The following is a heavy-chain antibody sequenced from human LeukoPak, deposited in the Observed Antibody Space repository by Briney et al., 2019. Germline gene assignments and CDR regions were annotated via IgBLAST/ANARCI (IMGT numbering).Heavy chain of an antibody. J-gene: IGHJ4*02. CDR3: AKYYIWGSYRPYYFDY. CDR2: ISGSGGST. D-gene: IGHD3-16*02. V-gene: IGHV3-23*01. CDR1: GFTFNNYA. Sequence: PGGSLRLSCVASGFTFNNYAMSWVRQAPGKGLEWVSAISGSGGSTYYADSVKGRFTISKDNSKNTLYLQMNSLRAEDTALYYCAKYYIWGSYRPYYFDYWGQGTLVTVSS.